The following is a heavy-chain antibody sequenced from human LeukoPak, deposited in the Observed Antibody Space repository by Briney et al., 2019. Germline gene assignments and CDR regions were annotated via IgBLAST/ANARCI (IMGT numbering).Heavy chain of an antibody. J-gene: IGHJ4*02. Sequence: ASVKVSCKTSGYTFSSFGIGWVRQAPGQGLEWMGWINPNSGGTNYAQKFQGRVTMTRDTSISTAYMELSRLRFDDTAVYYCARDMYSSSFDYWGQGTLVTVSS. CDR3: ARDMYSSSFDY. CDR2: INPNSGGT. D-gene: IGHD6-6*01. CDR1: GYTFSSFG. V-gene: IGHV1-2*02.